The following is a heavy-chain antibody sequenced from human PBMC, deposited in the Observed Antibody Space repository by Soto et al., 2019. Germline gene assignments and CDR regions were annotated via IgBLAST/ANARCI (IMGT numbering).Heavy chain of an antibody. CDR3: AKFLLAAAGWADY. V-gene: IGHV3-23*01. J-gene: IGHJ4*02. D-gene: IGHD6-13*01. CDR2: ISGSGGST. Sequence: PVGSLRLSCAASGFTFSSYAMSWVRQAPGKGLEWVSAISGSGGSTYYADSVKGRFTISRDNSKNTPYLQMNSLRAEDTAVYYCAKFLLAAAGWADYWGQGTLVTVSS. CDR1: GFTFSSYA.